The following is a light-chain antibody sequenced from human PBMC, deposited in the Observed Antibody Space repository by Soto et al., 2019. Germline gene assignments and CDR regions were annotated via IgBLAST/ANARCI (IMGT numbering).Light chain of an antibody. J-gene: IGLJ1*01. V-gene: IGLV2-14*01. CDR3: GSYSSTATREV. CDR2: EVS. Sequence: QSALTQPASVSGSPGQSITISCTGASSDVGTYNFVSWYQLRPGTPPKLLIYEVSHRPSGVSHRFSGSKSANTASLTISGLQAEDEADYFCGSYSSTATREVFGTGTKLTVL. CDR1: SSDVGTYNF.